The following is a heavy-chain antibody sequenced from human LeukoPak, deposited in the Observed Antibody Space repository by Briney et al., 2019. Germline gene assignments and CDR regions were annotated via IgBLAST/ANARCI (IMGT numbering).Heavy chain of an antibody. CDR3: ARGRLNREVLRFLEWPPTPFDY. Sequence: PSETLSLTCTVSGGSIRSSYYYWGWIRQPPGKGLEWIGSIYDSGSTYYNPSLKSRVTISVDTSKNQFSLKLNSVTAADTAVYYCARGRLNREVLRFLEWPPTPFDYWGQGTLVTVSS. V-gene: IGHV4-39*01. CDR2: IYDSGST. CDR1: GGSIRSSYYY. D-gene: IGHD3-3*01. J-gene: IGHJ4*02.